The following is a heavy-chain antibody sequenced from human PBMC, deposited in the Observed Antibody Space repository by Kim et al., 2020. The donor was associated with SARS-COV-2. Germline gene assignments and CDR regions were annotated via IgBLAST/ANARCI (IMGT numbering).Heavy chain of an antibody. CDR1: GFTFSSYS. V-gene: IGHV3-21*01. J-gene: IGHJ4*02. CDR2: ISSSSSYI. D-gene: IGHD6-19*01. Sequence: GGSLRLSCAASGFTFSSYSMNWVRQAPGKGLEWVSSISSSSSYIYYADSVKGRFTISRDNAKNSLYLQMNSLRAEDTAVYYCARAGWEWLYYFDYWGQGTLVTVSS. CDR3: ARAGWEWLYYFDY.